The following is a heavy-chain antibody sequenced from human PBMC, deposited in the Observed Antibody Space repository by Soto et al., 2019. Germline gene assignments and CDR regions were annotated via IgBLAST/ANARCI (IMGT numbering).Heavy chain of an antibody. CDR1: GFTFSSYG. D-gene: IGHD3-22*01. CDR3: AKDLTWDMIVVVIPDGGMDV. J-gene: IGHJ6*02. CDR2: ISYDGSNK. V-gene: IGHV3-30*18. Sequence: LRLSCAASGFTFSSYGMHWVRPAPGTGLEWVAVISYDGSNKYYADSVKGRFTISRDNSKNTLYLQMNRLRAEDTAVYYCAKDLTWDMIVVVIPDGGMDVWGQGTTVTVSS.